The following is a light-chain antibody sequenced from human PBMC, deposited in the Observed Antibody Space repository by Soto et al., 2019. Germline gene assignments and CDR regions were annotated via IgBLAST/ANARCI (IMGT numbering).Light chain of an antibody. Sequence: QSALTQPASVYGSPGQSITISYTGTSSDVGGYNYVSWYQQHPGKAPKLMIYDVSNRPSGVSNRFSGSKSGNTASLTISGLQAEDEADYYCSSYTSSSTLVFGTGTKATVL. CDR2: DVS. V-gene: IGLV2-14*01. J-gene: IGLJ1*01. CDR1: SSDVGGYNY. CDR3: SSYTSSSTLV.